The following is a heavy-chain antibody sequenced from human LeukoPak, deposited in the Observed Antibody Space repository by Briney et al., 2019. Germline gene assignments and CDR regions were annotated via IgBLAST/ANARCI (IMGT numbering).Heavy chain of an antibody. CDR1: GFTFTNHW. D-gene: IGHD5-18*01. J-gene: IGHJ4*02. CDR3: TRGDGRGRSDGAI. V-gene: IGHV3-7*01. CDR2: MNVDGSDK. Sequence: GESLRLSCGASGFTFTNHWMGWVRQAPENGLEGVAIMNVDGSDKYHLDSVKGRFTVSRDNAKNTLYLQMNSLRVEDTALYYCTRGDGRGRSDGAIWGPGTLVTVSS.